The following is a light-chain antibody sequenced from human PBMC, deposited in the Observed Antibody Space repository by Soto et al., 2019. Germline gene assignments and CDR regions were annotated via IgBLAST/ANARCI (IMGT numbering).Light chain of an antibody. V-gene: IGKV1-39*01. CDR1: ESITNY. J-gene: IGKJ2*01. CDR3: QQTSRTPMYT. Sequence: DIQMTQSPPSLSASVGDRIIISCRASESITNYLHWYLQKPGKAPQLLIYAASNLHSGVPSRFSGSDSGTDFTLNIRSLQPEDFGTYFCQQTSRTPMYTFGQGTSLEI. CDR2: AAS.